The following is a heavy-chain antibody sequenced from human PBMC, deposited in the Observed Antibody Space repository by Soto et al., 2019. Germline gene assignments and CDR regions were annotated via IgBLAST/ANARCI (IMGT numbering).Heavy chain of an antibody. CDR1: GGSFSSYH. D-gene: IGHD5-18*01. CDR2: INHLTTT. Sequence: SETLSLTFAVYGGSFSSYHWRWIRQSPGKGLEWIGEINHLTTTNYTPSLKSRVIISLDTPKNQFSLKVNSVTAADRAVSYSARGYDTALALNLWGQGIQVTVSS. J-gene: IGHJ5*02. V-gene: IGHV4-34*01. CDR3: ARGYDTALALNL.